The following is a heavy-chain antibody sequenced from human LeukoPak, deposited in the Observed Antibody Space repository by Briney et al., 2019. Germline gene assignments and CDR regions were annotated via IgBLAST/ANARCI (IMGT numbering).Heavy chain of an antibody. J-gene: IGHJ5*02. V-gene: IGHV1-69*05. CDR2: IIPIFGTA. CDR3: ARSYYDSSGFSP. CDR1: GGTFSSYA. D-gene: IGHD3-22*01. Sequence: ASVKVSCKASGGTFSSYAISWVRQAPGQGLEWMGGIIPIFGTANYAQKFQGRVTITTEESTSTAYMELSSLRSEDTAVYYCARSYYDSSGFSPWGQGTLVTVSS.